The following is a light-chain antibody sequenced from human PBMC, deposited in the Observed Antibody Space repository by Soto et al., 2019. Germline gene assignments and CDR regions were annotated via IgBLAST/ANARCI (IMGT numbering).Light chain of an antibody. CDR3: QQYDSYSYA. Sequence: DIQMTQSPSTLSAYVGERVTITCRASQSIRNWLAWYQQKPRQAPKLLIYDASTLESGVPSRFSGSGSGTEFTLTISSLQPDDFATYSCQQYDSYSYAFGQGTKLEIK. J-gene: IGKJ2*01. V-gene: IGKV1-5*01. CDR1: QSIRNW. CDR2: DAS.